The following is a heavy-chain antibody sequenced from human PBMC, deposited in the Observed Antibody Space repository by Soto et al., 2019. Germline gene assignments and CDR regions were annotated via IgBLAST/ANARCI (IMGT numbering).Heavy chain of an antibody. CDR2: IYYSGST. D-gene: IGHD6-6*01. V-gene: IGHV4-39*01. CDR3: ARQVAGYSSSSLVGYYYYYYMDV. Sequence: PSETLSLTCTVSGGSISSSSYYWGWIRQPPGKGLEWIGSIYYSGSTYYNPSLKSRVTISVDTSKNQFSLKLSSVTAADTAVYYCARQVAGYSSSSLVGYYYYYYMDVWGKGTTVTVSS. J-gene: IGHJ6*03. CDR1: GGSISSSSYY.